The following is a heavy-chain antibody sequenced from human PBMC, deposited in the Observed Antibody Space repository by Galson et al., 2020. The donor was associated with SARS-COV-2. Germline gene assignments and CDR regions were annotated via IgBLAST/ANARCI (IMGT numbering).Heavy chain of an antibody. V-gene: IGHV6-1*01. Sequence: SETLSLTCAISGDSVSSNSAAWSWIRQSPSRGLEWLGRTYYRSKCYNDYAVSVKSRITINPDTSKNQFSLQLNSVTPEDTAVYYCARAHRGSYPYYDGVDVWGQGTTVTVSS. J-gene: IGHJ6*02. CDR1: GDSVSSNSAA. CDR2: TYYRSKCYN. D-gene: IGHD1-26*01. CDR3: ARAHRGSYPYYDGVDV.